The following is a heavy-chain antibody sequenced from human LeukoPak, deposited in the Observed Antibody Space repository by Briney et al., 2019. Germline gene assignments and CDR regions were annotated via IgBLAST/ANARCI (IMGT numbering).Heavy chain of an antibody. CDR2: IYYSGST. CDR3: ATNLLRGVDY. D-gene: IGHD3-10*01. J-gene: IGHJ4*02. Sequence: SETLSLTCTVSGGSISSSSYYWGWIRQPPGKGLEWIGSIYYSGSTYYSPSLKSRVTISVDTSKNQFSLKLSSVTAADTAVYYCATNLLRGVDYWGQGTLVTVSS. V-gene: IGHV4-39*01. CDR1: GGSISSSSYY.